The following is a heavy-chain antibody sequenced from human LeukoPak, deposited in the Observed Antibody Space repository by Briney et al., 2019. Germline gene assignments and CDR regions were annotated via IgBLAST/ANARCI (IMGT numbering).Heavy chain of an antibody. CDR1: GFTFSSYA. CDR3: AARSSGNPYF. CDR2: ISYDVSNK. J-gene: IGHJ4*02. Sequence: GGSLRLSCAASGFTFSSYAMHWVRQAPGKGLEWVAVISYDVSNKYYADSVKGRFTISRDNAENSLYLQMNSLRVEDTAVYYCAARSSGNPYFWGQGTLVTVSS. V-gene: IGHV3-30-3*01. D-gene: IGHD1-26*01.